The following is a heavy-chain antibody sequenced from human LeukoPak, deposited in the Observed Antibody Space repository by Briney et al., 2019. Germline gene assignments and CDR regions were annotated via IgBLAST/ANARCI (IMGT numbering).Heavy chain of an antibody. V-gene: IGHV1-58*02. Sequence: TSVRVSCQASGFTFKSSAIQWVRQARGQRLEWMGWIVIGSGNTIYAQRFRERVTISRGMSTETAYLEVSGLRFEDTAVYYCAAAPMGDYWGQGTLVTVSS. CDR3: AAAPMGDY. CDR1: GFTFKSSA. CDR2: IVIGSGNT. J-gene: IGHJ4*02.